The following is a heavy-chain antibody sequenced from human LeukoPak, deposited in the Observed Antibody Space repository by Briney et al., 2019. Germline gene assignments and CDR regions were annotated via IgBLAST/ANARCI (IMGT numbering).Heavy chain of an antibody. CDR1: GDSINSLDL. D-gene: IGHD1-26*01. CDR3: ARGHRELLRQNDAFDI. V-gene: IGHV4-4*02. J-gene: IGHJ3*02. Sequence: PSGTLSLTCTVSGDSINSLDLWSWVRQPPGKGLEWIGEMYLSGTTHSNPSVKSRVTISIDKSKNQFSLKLSSVTAADTAVYYCARGHRELLRQNDAFDIWGQGTMVTVSS. CDR2: MYLSGTT.